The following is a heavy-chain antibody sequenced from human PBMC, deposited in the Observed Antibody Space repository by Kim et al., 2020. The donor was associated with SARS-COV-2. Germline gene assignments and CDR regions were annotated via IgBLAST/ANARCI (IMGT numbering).Heavy chain of an antibody. Sequence: NGDSEYAQKFQGRVTITWDTSAKTVYMELSSLTPEDTAVYYCARTGGLDVWGQGTTVTVSS. CDR2: NGDS. V-gene: IGHV1-3*01. CDR3: ARTGGLDV. J-gene: IGHJ6*02. D-gene: IGHD3-10*01.